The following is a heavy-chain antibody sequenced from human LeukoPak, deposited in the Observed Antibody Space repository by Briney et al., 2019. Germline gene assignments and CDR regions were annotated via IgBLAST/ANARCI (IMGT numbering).Heavy chain of an antibody. CDR1: GGTFSSYA. Sequence: ASVMVSCKASGGTFSSYAISWVRQAPGQGLEWMGGIIPIFGTANYAQKFQGRVTITTDESPSTAYMELSSLRSEDTAVYYCARGAPSSSLYYYYMDVWGKGTTVTVSS. D-gene: IGHD6-6*01. CDR2: IIPIFGTA. J-gene: IGHJ6*03. CDR3: ARGAPSSSLYYYYMDV. V-gene: IGHV1-69*05.